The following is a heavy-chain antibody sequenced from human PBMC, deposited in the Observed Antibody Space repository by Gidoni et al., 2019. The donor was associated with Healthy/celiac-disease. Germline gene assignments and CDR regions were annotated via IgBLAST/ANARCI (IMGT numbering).Heavy chain of an antibody. CDR1: GGSISSSSYY. Sequence: QLQLQESGPGLVKPSETLSLTCTVSGGSISSSSYYWGWIRQPPGKGLEWIGSIYYSGSTYYNPSLKSRVTISVDTSKNQFSLKLSSVTAADTAVYYCARREKWELQPDTYYFDYWGQGTLVTVSS. CDR2: IYYSGST. J-gene: IGHJ4*02. D-gene: IGHD1-26*01. V-gene: IGHV4-39*01. CDR3: ARREKWELQPDTYYFDY.